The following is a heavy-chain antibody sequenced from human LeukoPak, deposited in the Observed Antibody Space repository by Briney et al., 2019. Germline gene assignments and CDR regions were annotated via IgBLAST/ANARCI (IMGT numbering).Heavy chain of an antibody. CDR1: GYTFTSYD. CDR2: MSPNSGDT. D-gene: IGHD7-27*01. V-gene: IGHV1-8*01. CDR3: ARGPPNWGYDY. J-gene: IGHJ4*02. Sequence: ASVKVSCKASGYTFTSYDFNWVRQATGQRPEWMGWMSPNSGDTGYAQRFQDRVTMTRNTSISTAYMELSSLRSDDTAVYYCARGPPNWGYDYWGPGTLVTVSS.